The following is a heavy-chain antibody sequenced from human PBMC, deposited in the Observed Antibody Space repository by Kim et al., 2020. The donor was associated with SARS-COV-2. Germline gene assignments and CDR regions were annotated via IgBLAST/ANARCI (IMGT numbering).Heavy chain of an antibody. CDR3: ARTESVLLWFGELSQDNWFDP. CDR2: INAGNGNT. D-gene: IGHD3-10*01. CDR1: GYTFTSYA. V-gene: IGHV1-3*01. J-gene: IGHJ5*02. Sequence: ASVKVSCKASGYTFTSYAMHWVRQAPGQRLEWMGWINAGNGNTKYSQKFQGRVTITRDTSASTAYMELSSLRSEDTAVYYCARTESVLLWFGELSQDNWFDPWGQGTLVTVSS.